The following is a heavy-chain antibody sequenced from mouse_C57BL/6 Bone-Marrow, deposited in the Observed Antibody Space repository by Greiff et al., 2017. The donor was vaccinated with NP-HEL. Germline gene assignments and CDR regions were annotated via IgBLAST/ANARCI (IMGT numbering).Heavy chain of an antibody. CDR1: GYTFTNYW. CDR2: IYPGGGYT. V-gene: IGHV1-63*01. J-gene: IGHJ4*01. Sequence: VQLQQSGAELVRPGTSVKMSCKASGYTFTNYWIGWAKQRPGHGLEWIGDIYPGGGYTNFNEKFKGKATLTADKSSSTAYMQFSSLTSEDSAIYYCARTLNYGRYYYAMDYWGQGTSVTVSS. D-gene: IGHD1-1*01. CDR3: ARTLNYGRYYYAMDY.